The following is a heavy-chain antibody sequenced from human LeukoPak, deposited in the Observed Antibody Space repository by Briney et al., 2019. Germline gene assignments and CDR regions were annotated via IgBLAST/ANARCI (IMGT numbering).Heavy chain of an antibody. Sequence: SETLSLTCTVSGYSISSGYYWGWIRQPPGKGLEWIGSIYHSGSTYYNPSLKSRVTISVDTSKNQFSLKLSSVTAAVTAVYYCARMTTMLHFDYWGQGTLVTVSS. D-gene: IGHD3-10*02. CDR2: IYHSGST. CDR3: ARMTTMLHFDY. J-gene: IGHJ4*02. CDR1: GYSISSGYY. V-gene: IGHV4-38-2*02.